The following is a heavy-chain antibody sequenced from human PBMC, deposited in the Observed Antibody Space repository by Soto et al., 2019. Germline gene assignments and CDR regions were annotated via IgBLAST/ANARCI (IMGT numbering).Heavy chain of an antibody. CDR1: GFTFSNAW. J-gene: IGHJ4*02. Sequence: EVHLVESGGGLVKPGGSLRLSCAASGFTFSNAWMNWVRQAPGKGLEWVGRIKSKTDGGTTDYIVSVKGRFTISRDDSKNTVYLQMDSLNTEDTALYYCYGGGYWGQGALVTVSS. V-gene: IGHV3-15*01. D-gene: IGHD3-16*01. CDR2: IKSKTDGGTT. CDR3: YGGGY.